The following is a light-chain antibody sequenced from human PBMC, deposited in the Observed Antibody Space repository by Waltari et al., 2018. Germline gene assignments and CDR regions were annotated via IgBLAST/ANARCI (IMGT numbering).Light chain of an antibody. CDR2: EVN. J-gene: IGLJ1*01. CDR1: SSDVGAYDY. Sequence: QSALSQPPSASGSPGQSVTISCTGSSSDVGAYDYVAWYQQRPGKAPKFLIYEVNKRPSGVPHRFSGSKSGATASLTVSWLQAEDEADYYCASYAGGDTPYVFGTGTTVTV. CDR3: ASYAGGDTPYV. V-gene: IGLV2-8*01.